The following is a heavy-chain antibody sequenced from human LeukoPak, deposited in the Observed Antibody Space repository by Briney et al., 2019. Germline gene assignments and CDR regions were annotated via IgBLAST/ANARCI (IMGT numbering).Heavy chain of an antibody. CDR2: IYYSGST. CDR1: GGSISSYY. CDR3: ARDRYGDYYFDY. J-gene: IGHJ4*02. D-gene: IGHD4-17*01. Sequence: SETLSLTCTVSGGSISSYYWSWIRQPPGKGLEWIGYIYYSGSTNYNPSLKSRVTISVDTSKNQFSLKLSSVTAADTAVYYCARDRYGDYYFDYWGQGTLVTVPS. V-gene: IGHV4-59*01.